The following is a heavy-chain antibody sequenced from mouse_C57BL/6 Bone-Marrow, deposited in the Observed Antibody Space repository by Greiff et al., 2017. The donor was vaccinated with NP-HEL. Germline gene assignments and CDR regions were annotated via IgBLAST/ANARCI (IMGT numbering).Heavy chain of an antibody. Sequence: QVQLQQSGPGLVQPSQSLSITCTVSGFSLTSYGVHWVRQSPGKGLEWLGVIWRGGSTDYNAAFMSRLSIIKDNSKSQGFFNRNSLQAFATAIYYCANLLLRFPSYYYAMDYWGQGTSVTVSS. CDR2: IWRGGST. V-gene: IGHV2-5*01. J-gene: IGHJ4*01. CDR3: ANLLLRFPSYYYAMDY. CDR1: GFSLTSYG. D-gene: IGHD1-1*01.